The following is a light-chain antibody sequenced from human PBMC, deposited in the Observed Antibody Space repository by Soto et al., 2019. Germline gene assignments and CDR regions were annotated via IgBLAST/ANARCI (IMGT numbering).Light chain of an antibody. Sequence: DIQMTQSPSSLSASVGDTVTITCRASQTITNYLNWYQQKPGKAPRLLIYAASSLQSGVPSRFSGSGSGTDFTLTISSLQPEDFAAYYCQQSYTTLITFGQVTRLEIK. CDR3: QQSYTTLIT. J-gene: IGKJ5*01. CDR2: AAS. V-gene: IGKV1-39*01. CDR1: QTITNY.